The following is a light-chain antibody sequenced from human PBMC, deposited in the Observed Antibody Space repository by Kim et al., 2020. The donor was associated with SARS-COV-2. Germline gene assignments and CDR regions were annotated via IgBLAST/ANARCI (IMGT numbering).Light chain of an antibody. CDR3: QQTYSTPLT. V-gene: IGKV1-39*01. J-gene: IGKJ4*01. CDR1: QSITSY. Sequence: DIQMTQSPSSLSASVGDRVTITCRASQSITSYLTWYQHKPGKAPKLLMYAASSLHSGVPSRFSGSGSGTHFTLTISNLQPEDFATYFCQQTYSTPLTFGGGTKVDIK. CDR2: AAS.